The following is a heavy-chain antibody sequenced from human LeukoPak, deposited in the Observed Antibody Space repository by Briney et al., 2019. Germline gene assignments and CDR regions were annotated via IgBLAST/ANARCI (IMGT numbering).Heavy chain of an antibody. J-gene: IGHJ6*03. CDR2: ISSSDSRYI. D-gene: IGHD1-26*01. Sequence: GGSLRLSCEGSGFVFDDYAMHWVRQVPGKGLEWVSSISSSDSRYIYYADSVKGRFTISRDNAKNSLCLQMNSLRAEDTAVYYCARVSIGWELLQKRNNYYYMDVWGKGTTVTVSS. CDR3: ARVSIGWELLQKRNNYYYMDV. V-gene: IGHV3-21*01. CDR1: GFVFDDYA.